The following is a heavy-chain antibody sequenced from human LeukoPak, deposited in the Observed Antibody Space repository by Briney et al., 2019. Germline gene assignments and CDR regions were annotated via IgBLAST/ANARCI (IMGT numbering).Heavy chain of an antibody. J-gene: IGHJ4*02. CDR1: GFTFTSSA. V-gene: IGHV1-58*01. D-gene: IGHD6-13*01. CDR3: AADLRYSSSWYTY. Sequence: SVKVSCKASGFTFTSSAVQWVRQARGQRLEWIGWIVVGSGNTNYAQKFQERVTITRDMSTSTAYMELSSLRSEDTAVYYCAADLRYSSSWYTYWGQGTLVTVSS. CDR2: IVVGSGNT.